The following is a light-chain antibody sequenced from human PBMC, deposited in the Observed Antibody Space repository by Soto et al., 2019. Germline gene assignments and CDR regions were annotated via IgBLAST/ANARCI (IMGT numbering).Light chain of an antibody. CDR3: QQYNNWPRT. J-gene: IGKJ1*01. V-gene: IGKV3-15*01. CDR2: GAS. CDR1: QSVGSN. Sequence: EIVMTQSPATLSVSPGERATLSCRASQSVGSNLAWYQQKPGQAPRLLIYGASTRATGIPARCSGSWSGTEFTLTISSLQSEDFAVYYCQQYNNWPRTFGQGTKVEIK.